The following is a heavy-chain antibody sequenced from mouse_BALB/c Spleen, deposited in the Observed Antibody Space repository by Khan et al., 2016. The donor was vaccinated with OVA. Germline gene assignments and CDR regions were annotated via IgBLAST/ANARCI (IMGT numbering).Heavy chain of an antibody. CDR3: ARKDYYDYDPFPY. J-gene: IGHJ3*01. CDR1: GYSITSEYT. D-gene: IGHD2-4*01. CDR2: ISYSENT. Sequence: EVQLQESGPGLVKPSQSLSLTCTVTGYSITSEYTWNWIRQFPGNKLEWMGFISYSENTRYNPSLKSRISITRDTSKNQFFLQLNSVTSEDTATYYGARKDYYDYDPFPYWGQGTLVTVSA. V-gene: IGHV3-2*02.